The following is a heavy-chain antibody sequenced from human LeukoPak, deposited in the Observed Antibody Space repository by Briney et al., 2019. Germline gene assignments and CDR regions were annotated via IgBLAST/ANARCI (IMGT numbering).Heavy chain of an antibody. CDR2: INQDGSVQ. CDR1: GFPFSGYW. CDR3: SRSLDY. Sequence: GGSLRLSCAASGFPFSGYWMDWVRQAPGKEMEWVANINQDGSVQYYAASVRGRFTISRDNAKNSLHLQMNVLKVDGTAIYYCSRSLDYLGQGALVTVSS. V-gene: IGHV3-7*01. J-gene: IGHJ4*02.